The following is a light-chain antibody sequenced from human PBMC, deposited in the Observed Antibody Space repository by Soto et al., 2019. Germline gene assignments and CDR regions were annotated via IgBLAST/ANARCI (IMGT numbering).Light chain of an antibody. V-gene: IGKV3-11*01. CDR3: QQRSNWFLT. CDR2: GAS. Sequence: EIVMTQSPATLSVSPGERATLSCRASQSVSSNLAWYQQKPGQAPRLLIYGASTRATGIPARFSGSGSGTDFTLTISSLEPEDFAVYYCQQRSNWFLTFGGGTMVDIK. CDR1: QSVSSN. J-gene: IGKJ4*01.